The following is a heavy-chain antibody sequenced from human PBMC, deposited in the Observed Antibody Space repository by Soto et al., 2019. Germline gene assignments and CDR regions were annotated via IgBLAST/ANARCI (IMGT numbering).Heavy chain of an antibody. J-gene: IGHJ6*02. D-gene: IGHD6-13*01. CDR3: TRGGDSSSWSLYYYYGMDV. Sequence: GGSLRLSCTASGFTFGDYAMSWFRQAPGKGLEWVGFIRGKAYGGTTEYAASVKGRFTISRDDSKSIAYLQMNSLKTEDTAVYYCTRGGDSSSWSLYYYYGMDVWGQGTTVTVSS. CDR2: IRGKAYGGTT. CDR1: GFTFGDYA. V-gene: IGHV3-49*03.